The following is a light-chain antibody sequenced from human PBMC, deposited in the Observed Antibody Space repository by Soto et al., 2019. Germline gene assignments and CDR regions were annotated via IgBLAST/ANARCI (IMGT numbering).Light chain of an antibody. V-gene: IGKV1-9*01. CDR3: QQLNSYLPLT. Sequence: DIQLTQSPSFLSASVGDRVTITCRASQGISSYLAWYQQKPGKATKLLIYAASTLQSGVPSRFSGSGSGTEFTLTISSLQPEDFATYYCQQLNSYLPLTFGGETKVEIK. J-gene: IGKJ4*01. CDR2: AAS. CDR1: QGISSY.